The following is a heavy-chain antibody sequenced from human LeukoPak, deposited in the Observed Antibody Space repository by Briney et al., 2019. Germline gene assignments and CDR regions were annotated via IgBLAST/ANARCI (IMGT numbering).Heavy chain of an antibody. V-gene: IGHV1-69*13. J-gene: IGHJ4*02. CDR2: IIPIFGTA. CDR3: ARASPYGDYVEDY. Sequence: GAPVKVSCKASGGTFSSYAISWVRQAPGQGLEWMGGIIPIFGTANYAQKFQGRVTITADESTSTAYMELSSLRSEDTAVYYCARASPYGDYVEDYWGQGTLVTVSS. CDR1: GGTFSSYA. D-gene: IGHD4-17*01.